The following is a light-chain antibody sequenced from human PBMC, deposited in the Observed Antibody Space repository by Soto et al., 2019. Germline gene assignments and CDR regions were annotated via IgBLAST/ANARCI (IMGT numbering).Light chain of an antibody. J-gene: IGKJ1*01. Sequence: VIWMPQSPSLLSASTGDRVTIRCPMSQGNSSYLAWYQQKPGKAPELVIEAASTLQSGVPSRFSGSVSGTDFTLTISCLQSEDFATYYCQQYYSFPPTFGQGTKVDIK. CDR2: AAS. V-gene: IGKV1D-8*01. CDR3: QQYYSFPPT. CDR1: QGNSSY.